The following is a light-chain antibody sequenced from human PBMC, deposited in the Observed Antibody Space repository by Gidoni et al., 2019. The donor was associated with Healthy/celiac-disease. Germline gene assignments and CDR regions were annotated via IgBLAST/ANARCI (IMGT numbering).Light chain of an antibody. CDR2: GAS. CDR1: QSVSSSY. CDR3: QQYGSSPWT. J-gene: IGKJ1*01. Sequence: EIVLTQSPGTLSLSPGERATLSCRASQSVSSSYLAWYQQKPGQAPRLLIYGASSSATGTPDRLSGSGSVTDFTLTISRLEPEDFAVYYCQQYGSSPWTFXXXTKVEIK. V-gene: IGKV3-20*01.